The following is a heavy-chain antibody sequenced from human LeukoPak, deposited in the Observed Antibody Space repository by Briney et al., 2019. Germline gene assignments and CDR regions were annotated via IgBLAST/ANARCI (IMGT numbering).Heavy chain of an antibody. CDR2: IGTTSGSI. J-gene: IGHJ4*02. V-gene: IGHV3-48*01. D-gene: IGHD6-6*01. CDR3: ASTPSSMIDY. CDR1: GFTFSSFS. Sequence: PGGSLRLSCAASGFTFSSFSMNWVRQAPGKGLEWISYIGTTSGSIYYADSVKGRFTISRDNAENSLYLQMNSLRADDTAVYYCASTPSSMIDYWGQGTPVTVSS.